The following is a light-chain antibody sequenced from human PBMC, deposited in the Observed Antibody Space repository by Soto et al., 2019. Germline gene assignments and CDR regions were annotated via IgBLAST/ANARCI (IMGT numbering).Light chain of an antibody. Sequence: QSVLTQPASVSGSPGQSITISCTGTSSDVGGYNYVSWYQQLPGKAPKLMIYDVNNRPSGVSNRFSGSKSGNTASLTISGLQAEHEADYYLSSYTGSSTFVLGTGTKVPVL. CDR3: SSYTGSSTFV. CDR1: SSDVGGYNY. V-gene: IGLV2-14*01. CDR2: DVN. J-gene: IGLJ1*01.